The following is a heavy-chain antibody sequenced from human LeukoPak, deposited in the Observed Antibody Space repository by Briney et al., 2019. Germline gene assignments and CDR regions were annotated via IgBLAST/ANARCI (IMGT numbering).Heavy chain of an antibody. CDR3: ARTSYDSDFWSGYYTR. J-gene: IGHJ4*02. D-gene: IGHD3-3*01. CDR1: GFTFSRYS. V-gene: IGHV3-48*01. Sequence: GGSLRLSCLASGFTFSRYSMNWVRQAPGKGLEWVSYISSSSSTIYYADSVKGRFTISRDNAKNSLYLQMNSLRAEDTAVYYCARTSYDSDFWSGYYTRWGQGTLVTVSS. CDR2: ISSSSSTI.